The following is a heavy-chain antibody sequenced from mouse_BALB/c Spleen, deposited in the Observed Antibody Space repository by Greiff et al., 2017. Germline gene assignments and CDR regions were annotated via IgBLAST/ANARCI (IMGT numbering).Heavy chain of an antibody. CDR1: GYTFTSYR. CDR2: IYPSDSYT. D-gene: IGHD2-3*01. Sequence: QVQLKQPGAELVRPGASVKLSCKASGYTFTSYRINWVKQRPGQGLEWIGNIYPSDSYTNYNQKFKDKATLTVDKSSSTAYMQLSSPTSEDSAVYYCTIGGIYDGYPMDYWGQGTSVTVSS. J-gene: IGHJ4*01. CDR3: TIGGIYDGYPMDY. V-gene: IGHV1-69*02.